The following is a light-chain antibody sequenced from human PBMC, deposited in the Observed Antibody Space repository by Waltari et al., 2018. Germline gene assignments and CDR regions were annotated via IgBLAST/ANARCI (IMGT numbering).Light chain of an antibody. Sequence: NFMLTQPHSVSDSPGKTVTISCTRSSGNIGTHYVQWYQQRPGRAPLTVIFEASQRPSGIHDCFSGSIDSSANSADISISGLKTEDEAVYYCQFCKFNGPGFFGGVTKLTVL. J-gene: IGLJ2*01. V-gene: IGLV6-57*03. CDR1: SGNIGTHY. CDR2: EAS. CDR3: QFCKFNGPGF.